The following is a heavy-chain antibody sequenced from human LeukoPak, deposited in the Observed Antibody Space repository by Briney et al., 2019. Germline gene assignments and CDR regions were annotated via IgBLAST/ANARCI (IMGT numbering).Heavy chain of an antibody. CDR3: ARRPNYVLRYFDWLHPLGMDV. Sequence: PSETLSLTCAVYGGSFSGYYWSWIRQPPGKGLEWIGEINHSGSTNYNPSLKSRVTISVDTSKNQFSLKLSSVTAADTAVYYCARRPNYVLRYFDWLHPLGMDVWGQGTRVTVSS. D-gene: IGHD3-9*01. CDR1: GGSFSGYY. J-gene: IGHJ6*02. CDR2: INHSGST. V-gene: IGHV4-34*01.